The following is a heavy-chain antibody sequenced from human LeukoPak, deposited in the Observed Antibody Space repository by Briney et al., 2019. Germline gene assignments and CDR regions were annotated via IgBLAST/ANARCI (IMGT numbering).Heavy chain of an antibody. D-gene: IGHD2-15*01. CDR3: ARAGYCSGGSCYPNDAFDI. CDR2: IIPIFGIA. V-gene: IGHV1-69*04. J-gene: IGHJ3*02. Sequence: SVKVSCKASGGTFSSYAISWVRQAPGQGLEWMGRIIPIFGIANYAQKFQGRVTITADKSMSTAYMELSSLRSEDTAVYYCARAGYCSGGSCYPNDAFDIWGQGTMVTVSS. CDR1: GGTFSSYA.